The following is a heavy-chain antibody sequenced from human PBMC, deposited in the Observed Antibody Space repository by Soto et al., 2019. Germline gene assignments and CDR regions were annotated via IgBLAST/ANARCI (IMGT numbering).Heavy chain of an antibody. CDR3: ARTRETGYEWGWFDP. CDR2: ISSDGSNK. Sequence: QVQLVESGGGVVQPGRSQRLSCAASGFPFSAYAMHWVRQAPGRGLEWLAVISSDGSNKHYADSVKGRFSISRDNYENTVYLQMNSLGTEDTAAYYCARTRETGYEWGWFDPWGQGTLVTVSS. CDR1: GFPFSAYA. D-gene: IGHD3-9*01. V-gene: IGHV3-30*03. J-gene: IGHJ5*02.